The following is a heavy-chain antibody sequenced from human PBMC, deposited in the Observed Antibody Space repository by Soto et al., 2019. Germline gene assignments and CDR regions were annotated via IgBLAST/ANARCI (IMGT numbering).Heavy chain of an antibody. V-gene: IGHV3-23*01. CDR3: AKDSGYSSGFFDY. Sequence: GGSLRLSCAASGLTFSTYAMSWVRQAPGKGLEWVSSICGSGGSTYYADSVKGRLSISRDNSKNTLYLQMNSLRAEDTAVYYCAKDSGYSSGFFDYWGKGTLVTVSS. CDR2: ICGSGGST. D-gene: IGHD6-19*01. CDR1: GLTFSTYA. J-gene: IGHJ4*02.